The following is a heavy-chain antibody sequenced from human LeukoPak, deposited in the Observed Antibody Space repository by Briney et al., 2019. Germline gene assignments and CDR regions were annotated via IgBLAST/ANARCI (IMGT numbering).Heavy chain of an antibody. CDR2: IYSGGST. CDR3: ARDGRSSGWYEGSLDY. V-gene: IGHV3-66*01. J-gene: IGHJ4*02. Sequence: GGSLRLSCAASGFTVSSNYMSWVHQAPGKGLEWVSVIYSGGSTYYADSVKGRFTISRDNSKNTLYLQMNSLRAGDTAVYYCARDGRSSGWYEGSLDYWGQGTLVTVSS. D-gene: IGHD6-19*01. CDR1: GFTVSSNY.